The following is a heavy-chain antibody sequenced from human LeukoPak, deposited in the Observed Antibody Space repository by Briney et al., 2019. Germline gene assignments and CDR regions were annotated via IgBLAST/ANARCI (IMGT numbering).Heavy chain of an antibody. CDR3: ARVRGYGSGSYYSDY. Sequence: GGSLRLSCAASGFTFSSYGMHWVRQAPGKGLEWVAVIWYDGSNKYYADSVKGRFTISRDNSKNTLYLQMNSLRAEDTAVYYCARVRGYGSGSYYSDYWGQGTLVTVSS. CDR2: IWYDGSNK. D-gene: IGHD3-10*01. V-gene: IGHV3-33*01. CDR1: GFTFSSYG. J-gene: IGHJ4*02.